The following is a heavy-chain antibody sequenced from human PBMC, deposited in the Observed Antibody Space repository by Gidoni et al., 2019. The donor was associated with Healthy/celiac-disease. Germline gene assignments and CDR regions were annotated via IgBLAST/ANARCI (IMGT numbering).Heavy chain of an antibody. CDR2: ISYDGSNK. V-gene: IGHV3-30-3*01. Sequence: QVQLVESGGGVVQPGRSLRLSCAAYGFTFSSYAMHWVRQAPGKGLEWVAVISYDGSNKYYADSVKGRFTISRDNSKNTLYLQMNSLRAEDTAVYYCARVRGLSGTYYYYGMDVWGQGTTVTVSS. CDR1: GFTFSSYA. CDR3: ARVRGLSGTYYYYGMDV. J-gene: IGHJ6*02. D-gene: IGHD1-1*01.